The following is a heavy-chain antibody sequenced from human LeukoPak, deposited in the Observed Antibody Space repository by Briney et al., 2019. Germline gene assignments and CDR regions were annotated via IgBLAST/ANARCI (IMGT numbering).Heavy chain of an antibody. D-gene: IGHD5-18*01. CDR3: AHTYTAMVYNWFNP. J-gene: IGHJ5*02. Sequence: SGPTLVNPTQTLTLTCTFSGFSLSTSGVGVGWIRQPPGKALEWLALIYWDDDKRYSPSLKSRLTISKDTSKNQVVLTMTNMDPVDTATYYCAHTYTAMVYNWFNPWGQGTLVTVSS. CDR2: IYWDDDK. V-gene: IGHV2-5*02. CDR1: GFSLSTSGVG.